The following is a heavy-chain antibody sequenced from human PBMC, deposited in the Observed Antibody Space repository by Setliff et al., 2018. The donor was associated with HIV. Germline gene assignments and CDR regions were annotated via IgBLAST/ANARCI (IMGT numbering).Heavy chain of an antibody. CDR1: GYSINSVNY. Sequence: SETLSLTCSVSGYSINSVNYWGWIRQPPGKGLEWIGNIYYSGSTYYNPSLNSRVTVSVDTSKNHFSLKLTSVTAADTAIYYCARVGHYFDAFDIWGQGTMVTVSS. D-gene: IGHD3-22*01. V-gene: IGHV4-38-2*02. CDR3: ARVGHYFDAFDI. J-gene: IGHJ3*02. CDR2: IYYSGST.